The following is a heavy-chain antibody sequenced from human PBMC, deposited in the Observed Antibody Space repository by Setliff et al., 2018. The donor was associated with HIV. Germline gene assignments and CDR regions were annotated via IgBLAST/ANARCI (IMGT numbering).Heavy chain of an antibody. CDR3: ARDPIYYDNSGHLPRYFDY. Sequence: LRLSCVASGFTFNRYSMNWVRQAPGKGPEWVSYISSGSSIIYYVDSVKGRFTISRDNAKNSLYLQMNSLRAEDTAVYYCARDPIYYDNSGHLPRYFDYWGQGTLVTVSS. D-gene: IGHD3-22*01. CDR1: GFTFNRYS. V-gene: IGHV3-48*01. CDR2: ISSGSSII. J-gene: IGHJ4*02.